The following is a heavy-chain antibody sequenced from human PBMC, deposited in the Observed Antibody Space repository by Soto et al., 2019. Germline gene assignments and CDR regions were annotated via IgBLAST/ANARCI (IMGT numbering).Heavy chain of an antibody. J-gene: IGHJ4*02. V-gene: IGHV3-23*01. D-gene: IGHD3-3*01. CDR2: ISGSGNTI. CDR1: GFTFNNYA. Sequence: LRLSCAASGFTFNNYAMSWVRQAPGKGLEWVSAISGSGNTIYYADSVKGRFTISRDNSKSTVYLQMNSLRAEDTAAYYCAKVGYDTFGYYLRSLDYWGQGALVTVSS. CDR3: AKVGYDTFGYYLRSLDY.